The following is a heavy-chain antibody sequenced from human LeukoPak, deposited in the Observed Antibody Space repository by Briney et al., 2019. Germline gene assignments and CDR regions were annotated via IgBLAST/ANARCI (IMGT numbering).Heavy chain of an antibody. CDR1: GFTFISYS. D-gene: IGHD2-2*01. CDR3: ARYLLVVPAAMDW. Sequence: GSLRLSCAASGFTFISYSMNWVRQAPGKGLEWVSSIGTSTSYIYYADSVKGRFTISRDNAKNSLYLQMNSLRAEDTAVYYCARYLLVVPAAMDWWGQGTLVTVSS. CDR2: IGTSTSYI. V-gene: IGHV3-21*04. J-gene: IGHJ4*02.